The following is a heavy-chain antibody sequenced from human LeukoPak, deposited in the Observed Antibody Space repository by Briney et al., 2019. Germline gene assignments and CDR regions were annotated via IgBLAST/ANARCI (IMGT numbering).Heavy chain of an antibody. D-gene: IGHD2-15*01. J-gene: IGHJ1*01. CDR3: AVGYCGGGSCYGREYFQH. CDR2: IYYSGST. V-gene: IGHV4-31*03. Sequence: SQTLSLTCTASGGSISSGGYYWTWIRQHPGKGLEWIGYIYYSGSTYYNPSLKSRVTISVDTSKNQFSLRLSSVTAADTAVYYCAVGYCGGGSCYGREYFQHWGQGTLVTVSS. CDR1: GGSISSGGYY.